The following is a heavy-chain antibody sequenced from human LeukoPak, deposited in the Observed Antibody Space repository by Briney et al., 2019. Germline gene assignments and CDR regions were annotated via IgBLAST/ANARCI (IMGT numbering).Heavy chain of an antibody. CDR1: GFTFSSYE. V-gene: IGHV3-30*03. J-gene: IGHJ3*02. Sequence: GGSLRLSCAASGFTFSSYEMNWVRQAPGKGLEWVAVISYDGSNKYYADSVKGRFTISRDNSKNTLYLQMNSLRAEDTAVYYCAGGSGWNAFDIWGQGTMVTVSS. CDR2: ISYDGSNK. CDR3: AGGSGWNAFDI. D-gene: IGHD6-19*01.